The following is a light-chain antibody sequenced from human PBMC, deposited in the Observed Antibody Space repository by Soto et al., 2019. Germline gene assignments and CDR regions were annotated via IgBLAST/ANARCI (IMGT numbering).Light chain of an antibody. CDR3: SSYARSSTYV. CDR2: EVS. J-gene: IGLJ1*01. CDR1: SSDVGGYDY. Sequence: QSALTQPPSASGSPGQSVTISCTGTSSDVGGYDYVSWYQQHPGKAPKLMIYEVSKRPSGVPDRFSGSKSGNTASLTVSGLQAEDEADYYCSSYARSSTYVCGTGTKVTVL. V-gene: IGLV2-8*01.